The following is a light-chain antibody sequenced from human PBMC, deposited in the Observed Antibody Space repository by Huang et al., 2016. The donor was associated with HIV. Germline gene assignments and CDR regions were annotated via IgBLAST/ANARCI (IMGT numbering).Light chain of an antibody. CDR1: QDISSF. CDR3: QQLKSYPYT. Sequence: IQLTQSPSSLSASVGDRVTITCRASQDISSFLAWYQQKPGQAPKRLIYAASTLQSWVPSRFSGSGSGPDVTLTISSLQPEDFAVYYCQQLKSYPYTFGQGTKLEIK. V-gene: IGKV1-9*01. CDR2: AAS. J-gene: IGKJ2*01.